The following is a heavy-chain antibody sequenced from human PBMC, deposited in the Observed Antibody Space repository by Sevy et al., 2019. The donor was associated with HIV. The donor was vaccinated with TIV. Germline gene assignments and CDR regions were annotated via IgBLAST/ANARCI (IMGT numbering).Heavy chain of an antibody. CDR3: ARGRRYCSSTSCSRYYYYGMDV. J-gene: IGHJ6*02. CDR2: ISSGSSYI. CDR1: GFTFSSYS. V-gene: IGHV3-21*01. D-gene: IGHD2-2*01. Sequence: GGSLRLSCAASGFTFSSYSMNWVRQAPGKGLEWVSSISSGSSYIYYADSVKGRFTISRDNSKNTLYLQMNSLRAEDTAVYYCARGRRYCSSTSCSRYYYYGMDVWGQGTTVTVSS.